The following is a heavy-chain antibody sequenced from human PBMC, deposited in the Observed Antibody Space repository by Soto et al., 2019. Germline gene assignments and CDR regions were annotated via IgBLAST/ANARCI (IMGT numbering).Heavy chain of an antibody. CDR2: LSYHLSSE. Sequence: VGSLRLSCAASGFTFSAYGMHWVRQAPGKGLEWLAVLSYHLSSEFYADAVKGRFTISRDNSKNTLYLQMKSLRPEDTAVYYCAKELDRYSAAWFDIEDWGQGTLVTVSS. CDR3: AKELDRYSAAWFDIED. V-gene: IGHV3-30*18. CDR1: GFTFSAYG. D-gene: IGHD1-26*01. J-gene: IGHJ4*02.